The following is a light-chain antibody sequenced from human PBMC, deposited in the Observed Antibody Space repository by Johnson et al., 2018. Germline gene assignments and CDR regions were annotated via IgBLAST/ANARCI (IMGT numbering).Light chain of an antibody. Sequence: QSVLTQPPSVSAAPGQKVTISCSGSSSNIGNNYVSWYQQLPGTAHKLLIYENNKRPSGIPDRFSGSKSGTSATLGITGLQTGAEADYYCGTWDSSLSAGNVFGTGTKVTVL. CDR2: ENN. J-gene: IGLJ1*01. V-gene: IGLV1-51*02. CDR1: SSNIGNNY. CDR3: GTWDSSLSAGNV.